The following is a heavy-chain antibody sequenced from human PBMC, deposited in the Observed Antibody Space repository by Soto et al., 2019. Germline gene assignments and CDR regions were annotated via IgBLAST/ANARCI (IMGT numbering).Heavy chain of an antibody. Sequence: ASVKVSCKASGYTFTGYYMHWVRQAPGQGLEWMGWINPNSGGTNYAQKFQGWVTMTRDTSISTAYMELSRLRSDDTAVYYCARGSDYGDYGWYYYYYMDVWGKGTTVTVSS. V-gene: IGHV1-2*04. CDR3: ARGSDYGDYGWYYYYYMDV. CDR1: GYTFTGYY. CDR2: INPNSGGT. D-gene: IGHD4-17*01. J-gene: IGHJ6*03.